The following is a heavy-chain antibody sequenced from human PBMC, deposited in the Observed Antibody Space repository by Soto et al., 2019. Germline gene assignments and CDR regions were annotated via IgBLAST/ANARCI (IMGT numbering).Heavy chain of an antibody. D-gene: IGHD2-15*01. CDR1: GYTFTSYG. V-gene: IGHV1-18*01. CDR3: ARIQVNYCSGGSCYVLRPSYYGMNV. CDR2: ISAYNGNT. Sequence: RASVKVSCKASGYTFTSYGISWVRQAPGQGLEWMGWISAYNGNTNYAQKLQGRVTMTTDTSTSTAYMELRSLRSDDTAVYYCARIQVNYCSGGSCYVLRPSYYGMNVWGQATTVTVSS. J-gene: IGHJ6*02.